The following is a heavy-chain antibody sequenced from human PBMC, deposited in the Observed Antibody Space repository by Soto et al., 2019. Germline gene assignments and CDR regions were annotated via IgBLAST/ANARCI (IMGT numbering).Heavy chain of an antibody. Sequence: SETLSLTCTVSGGSISSYYWSWIRQSAGKGLEWIGRIYTSGSTNYNPSLKSRVTMSVDTSKNQFSLKLSSVTAADTAVYYCAKYRRTEAEGFTLDYWGRGTLVTVSS. CDR1: GGSISSYY. V-gene: IGHV4-4*07. D-gene: IGHD6-13*01. J-gene: IGHJ4*02. CDR3: AKYRRTEAEGFTLDY. CDR2: IYTSGST.